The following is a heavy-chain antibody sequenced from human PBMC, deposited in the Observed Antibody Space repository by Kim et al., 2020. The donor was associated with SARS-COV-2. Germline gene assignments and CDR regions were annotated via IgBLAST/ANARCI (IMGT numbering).Heavy chain of an antibody. CDR1: GYSFTSYW. CDR3: ASLDMVRVGYYYYGMDV. CDR2: IDPSDSFT. Sequence: GESLKISCKGSGYSFTSYWISWVRQMPGKGLEWMGRIDPSDSFTNYSPSFQGHVTISADKSISTAYLQWSSLKASDTAMYYCASLDMVRVGYYYYGMDVWGQGTTVTVSS. D-gene: IGHD3-10*01. J-gene: IGHJ6*02. V-gene: IGHV5-10-1*01.